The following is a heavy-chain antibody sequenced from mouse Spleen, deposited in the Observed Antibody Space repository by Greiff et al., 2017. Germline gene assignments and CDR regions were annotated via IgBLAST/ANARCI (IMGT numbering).Heavy chain of an antibody. CDR3: ARGYDGSLQRYFDV. CDR2: IYPGSGNT. V-gene: IGHV1-76*01. D-gene: IGHD2-1*01. CDR1: GYTFTDYY. Sequence: VQLQQSGAELVRPGASVKLSCKASGYTFTDYYINWVKQRPGQGLEWIARIYPGSGNTYYNEKFKGKATLTAEKSSSTAYMELRSLTSEDSAVYFCARGYDGSLQRYFDVWGAGTTVTVSS. J-gene: IGHJ1*01.